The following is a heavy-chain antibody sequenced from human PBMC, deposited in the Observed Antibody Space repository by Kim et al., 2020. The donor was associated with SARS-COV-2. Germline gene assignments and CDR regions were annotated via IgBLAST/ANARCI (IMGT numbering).Heavy chain of an antibody. V-gene: IGHV3-30*18. Sequence: GGSLRLSCAASGFTFSSYGMHWVRQAPGKGLEWVAVISYDGSNKYYADSVKGRFTISRDNSKNTLYLQMNSLRAEDTAVYYCAKGWGMTTVIYDYFDYWGQGTLVTVSS. J-gene: IGHJ4*02. CDR3: AKGWGMTTVIYDYFDY. D-gene: IGHD4-17*01. CDR2: ISYDGSNK. CDR1: GFTFSSYG.